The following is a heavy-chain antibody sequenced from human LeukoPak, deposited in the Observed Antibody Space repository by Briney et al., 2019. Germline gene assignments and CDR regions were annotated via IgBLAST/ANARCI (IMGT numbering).Heavy chain of an antibody. CDR2: IAYDGGT. V-gene: IGHV4-39*01. CDR3: ARLLGAAKTDYFDY. D-gene: IGHD6-13*01. J-gene: IGHJ4*02. Sequence: SETLSLTCTVSGGSITTTSYYWGWIRQPPGKGLEWIGSIAYDGGTYYNPSLKSRVTISEDTSENQFSLRVISVTAADTALYFCARLLGAAKTDYFDYWGQGTLVTVSS. CDR1: GGSITTTSYY.